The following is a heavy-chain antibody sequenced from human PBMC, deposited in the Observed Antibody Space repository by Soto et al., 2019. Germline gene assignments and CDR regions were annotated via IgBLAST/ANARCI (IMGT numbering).Heavy chain of an antibody. V-gene: IGHV3-30*18. J-gene: IGHJ3*02. CDR2: MSFDGTNK. Sequence: GGSLRLSCAASGFTFSSYDMHWVRQSPGKGLEWVAVMSFDGTNKYYADSVKGRFTISRDDSGNSLYLQMNSLRPEDTAVYYCAKRLYTSGWYFAFDIWGQGTMVTVSS. D-gene: IGHD6-19*01. CDR1: GFTFSSYD. CDR3: AKRLYTSGWYFAFDI.